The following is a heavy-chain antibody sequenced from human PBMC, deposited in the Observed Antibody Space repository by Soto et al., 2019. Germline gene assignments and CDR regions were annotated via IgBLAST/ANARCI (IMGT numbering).Heavy chain of an antibody. V-gene: IGHV1-69*08. CDR3: ARDPRNSSGSTP. CDR1: GGTFSSYT. D-gene: IGHD3-22*01. Sequence: QVQLVQSGAEVKKPGSSVKVSCKASGGTFSSYTISWVRQAPGQGLEWMGRIIPILGIANYAQKFQGRVTINADKSTSTAYMELSSLRSEDTAVYYCARDPRNSSGSTPWGQGTLVTVSS. CDR2: IIPILGIA. J-gene: IGHJ5*02.